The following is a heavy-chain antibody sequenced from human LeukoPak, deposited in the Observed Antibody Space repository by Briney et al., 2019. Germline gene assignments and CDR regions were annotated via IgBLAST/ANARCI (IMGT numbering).Heavy chain of an antibody. J-gene: IGHJ4*02. Sequence: SETLPLTCTVSGGSISSYYWSWIRQPPGKGLEWIGYIYYSGSTNYNPSLKSRVTISVDTSKNQFSLKLSSVTAADTAVYYCARKPERYYYGSGSPLYFDYWGQGTLVTVSS. CDR1: GGSISSYY. V-gene: IGHV4-59*01. CDR3: ARKPERYYYGSGSPLYFDY. CDR2: IYYSGST. D-gene: IGHD3-10*01.